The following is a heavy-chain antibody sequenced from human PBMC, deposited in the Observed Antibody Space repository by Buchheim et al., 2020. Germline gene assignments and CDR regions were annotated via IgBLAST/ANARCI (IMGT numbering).Heavy chain of an antibody. Sequence: QVQLQESGPGLVKPSQTLSLTCTVSGGSISSSDYYWSWIRQPPGKGLEWIGYIYYSGSTYYNPSLKSRVTISVDTSTNQFSLKLSSVTAADTAVYYCARDSLDSGSYVSRAYYFDYWGQGTL. CDR3: ARDSLDSGSYVSRAYYFDY. D-gene: IGHD1-26*01. CDR1: GGSISSSDYY. J-gene: IGHJ4*02. V-gene: IGHV4-30-4*01. CDR2: IYYSGST.